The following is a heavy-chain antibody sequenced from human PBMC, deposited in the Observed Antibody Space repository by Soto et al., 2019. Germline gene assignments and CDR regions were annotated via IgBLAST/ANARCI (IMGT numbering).Heavy chain of an antibody. CDR3: ARNVAGGTGPFDY. CDR2: IYYSGST. Sequence: SETLSLTCPVSGGSITRGRFHWNWIRQHPGKGLEWIGYIYYSGSTYYNPSLKSRVTISVDTSKNHFSLKLSSVTAADTAVYYCARNVAGGTGPFDYWGQGTLVTVSS. J-gene: IGHJ4*02. V-gene: IGHV4-31*03. CDR1: GGSITRGRFH. D-gene: IGHD1-1*01.